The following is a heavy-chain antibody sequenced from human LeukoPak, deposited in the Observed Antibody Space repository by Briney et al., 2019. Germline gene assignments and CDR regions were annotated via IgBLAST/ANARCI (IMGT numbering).Heavy chain of an antibody. CDR1: GFTFSSYG. CDR3: SKTDIAVAHYFDY. Sequence: PGGALRLSCAASGFTFSSYGMHWVRQAPGKGLEWVAFIRYDGSNKYYADSVKGRFTISRDNSKNTLYLQMNNLRAEDTAVYYCSKTDIAVAHYFDYWGQGTLVTVSS. J-gene: IGHJ4*02. V-gene: IGHV3-30*02. D-gene: IGHD6-19*01. CDR2: IRYDGSNK.